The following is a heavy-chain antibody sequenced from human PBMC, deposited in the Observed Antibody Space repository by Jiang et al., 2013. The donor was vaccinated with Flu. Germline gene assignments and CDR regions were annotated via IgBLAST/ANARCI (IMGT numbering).Heavy chain of an antibody. CDR2: INAVNGNT. J-gene: IGHJ5*02. Sequence: GAEVKKPGASVKVSCKASGYTFTSYAMHWVRQAPGQRLEWMGWINAVNGNTKYSQKFQGRVTITRDTSASTAYMELSSLRSEDTAVYYCATGNRGGGFDPWGQGTLVTVSS. V-gene: IGHV1-3*01. CDR3: ATGNRGGGFDP. CDR1: GYTFTSYA. D-gene: IGHD3-16*01.